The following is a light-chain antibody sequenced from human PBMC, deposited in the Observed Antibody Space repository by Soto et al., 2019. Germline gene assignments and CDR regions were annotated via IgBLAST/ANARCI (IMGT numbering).Light chain of an antibody. CDR3: QEYNYWHPIT. Sequence: DIVRTQSPAALSVSPWERAALSCRASQSISSKLAWYQQKPGQAPRLLIYGASTRATGIPVRFSGSGSGTEFTLTITSLQPEDFAVYYCQEYNYWHPITFGGGTKVDIK. CDR2: GAS. J-gene: IGKJ4*01. V-gene: IGKV3-15*01. CDR1: QSISSK.